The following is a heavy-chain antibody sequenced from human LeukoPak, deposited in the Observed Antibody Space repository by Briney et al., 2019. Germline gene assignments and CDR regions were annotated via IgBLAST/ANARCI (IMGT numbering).Heavy chain of an antibody. CDR3: ARDPPFIIGTTFFDY. CDR1: GFTFSSYS. V-gene: IGHV3-48*04. J-gene: IGHJ4*02. D-gene: IGHD1-20*01. CDR2: ISSTSSTI. Sequence: GGSLRLSCAASGFTFSSYSMNWVRQAPGKGLEWVSYISSTSSTIYYADSVKGRFTISRDNAKNSLYLQMNSLRAEDTAVYYCARDPPFIIGTTFFDYWGQGTLVTVSP.